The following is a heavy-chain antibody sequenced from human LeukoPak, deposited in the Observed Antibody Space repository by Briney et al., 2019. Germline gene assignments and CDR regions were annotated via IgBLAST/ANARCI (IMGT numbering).Heavy chain of an antibody. V-gene: IGHV3-23*01. J-gene: IGHJ4*02. CDR2: ISGSGGST. Sequence: GGSLRLSCAASGFTFSSYAMSWVRQAPGKGLEWVSAISGSGGSTYYADSVKGRFTNSRDNSKNTLYLQMNSLRAEDTAVYYCAKALTMIVVVAFDYWGQGTLVTVSS. CDR3: AKALTMIVVVAFDY. D-gene: IGHD3-22*01. CDR1: GFTFSSYA.